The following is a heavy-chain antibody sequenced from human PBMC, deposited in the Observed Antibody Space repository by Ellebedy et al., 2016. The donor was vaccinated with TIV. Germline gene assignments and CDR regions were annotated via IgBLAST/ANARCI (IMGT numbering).Heavy chain of an antibody. J-gene: IGHJ4*02. V-gene: IGHV3-48*03. CDR2: ISSSGLTK. D-gene: IGHD4-17*01. CDR1: GFTFNTYE. Sequence: GESLKISCAASGFTFNTYEMNWVRQAPGKGLEWVSYISSSGLTKFYADSVKGRFTVSSDNAKNSLFLEMNNLRAEDTAVYYCAREDYGDYENWFDIWGRGTLVTVSS. CDR3: AREDYGDYENWFDI.